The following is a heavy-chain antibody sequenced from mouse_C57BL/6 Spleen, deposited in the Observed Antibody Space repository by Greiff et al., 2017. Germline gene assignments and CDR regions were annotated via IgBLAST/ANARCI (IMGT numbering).Heavy chain of an antibody. J-gene: IGHJ1*03. CDR2: IYPGSGST. Sequence: QVQLQQPGAELVKPGASVKMSCKASGYTFTSYWITWVKQRPGQGLEWIGDIYPGSGSTNYNEKFKSKATLTVDTSSSTAYMQLSSLTSEDSAVYYCARGGLLWQKDWYFDVWGTGTTVTVSS. CDR3: ARGGLLWQKDWYFDV. V-gene: IGHV1-55*01. CDR1: GYTFTSYW. D-gene: IGHD2-1*01.